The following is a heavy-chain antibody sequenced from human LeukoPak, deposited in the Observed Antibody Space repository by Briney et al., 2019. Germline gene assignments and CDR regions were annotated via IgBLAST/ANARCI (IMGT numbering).Heavy chain of an antibody. D-gene: IGHD2-2*01. CDR3: AKGRLVVVPAAQYFQH. CDR2: ISGSGGST. V-gene: IGHV3-23*01. Sequence: GGSLRLSCAASGFTFSSYAMSWVRQAPGKGLEWVSAISGSGGSTYYADSVKGRFTISRDNSKNTLYLQMNSLRAEDTAVYYCAKGRLVVVPAAQYFQHWGQGTLVTVSS. J-gene: IGHJ1*01. CDR1: GFTFSSYA.